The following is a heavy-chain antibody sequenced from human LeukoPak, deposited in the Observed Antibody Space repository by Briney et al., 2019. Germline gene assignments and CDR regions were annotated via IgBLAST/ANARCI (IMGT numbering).Heavy chain of an antibody. D-gene: IGHD1-1*01. J-gene: IGHJ3*02. CDR2: VNPNSGAK. CDR3: ARDRGWNDDHDSFDI. CDR1: GYTFTGHY. V-gene: IGHV1-2*02. Sequence: WASVKVSCKSSGYTFTGHYVFWVRQAPGQGLEWVGWVNPNSGAKKSAQKFQGRVAMTTDTSTSTAYLELSSLTSDDTAVYFCARDRGWNDDHDSFDIWGQGTMVTVSS.